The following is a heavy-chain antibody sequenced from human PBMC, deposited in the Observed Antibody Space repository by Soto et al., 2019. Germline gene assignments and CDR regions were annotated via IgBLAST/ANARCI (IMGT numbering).Heavy chain of an antibody. J-gene: IGHJ4*02. CDR2: IIPIFGTA. CDR3: ASLLRGYSGTGDY. D-gene: IGHD5-12*01. Sequence: QVQLVQSGAEVKKPGSSVKVSCKASGGTFSSYAISWVRQAPGQGLEWMGGIIPIFGTAKYTQKFQGRVTITADEXTSAAYMELSSLRSEDTAVYYCASLLRGYSGTGDYWGQGTLVTVSS. V-gene: IGHV1-69*12. CDR1: GGTFSSYA.